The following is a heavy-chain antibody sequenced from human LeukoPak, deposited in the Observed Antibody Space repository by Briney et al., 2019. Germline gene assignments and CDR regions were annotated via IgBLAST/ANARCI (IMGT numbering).Heavy chain of an antibody. V-gene: IGHV4-38-2*02. CDR2: INYSGGT. CDR3: ARDYRLADALSYFQH. Sequence: PSETLSLTCTVSGYSISSGFYWGWIRQPPGKGLEWIRSINYSGGTYYNPSLKSRVTISVDTSKNQFSLKLSSVTAADTAMYYCARDYRLADALSYFQHWGQGTLVIGSS. J-gene: IGHJ1*01. CDR1: GYSISSGFY. D-gene: IGHD3-16*02.